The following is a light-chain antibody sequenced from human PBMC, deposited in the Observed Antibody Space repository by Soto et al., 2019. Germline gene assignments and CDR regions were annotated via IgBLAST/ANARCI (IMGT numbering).Light chain of an antibody. CDR3: QLYGTLPLT. Sequence: EILMTQSPDTLSVSPGESSTLSCRASQSVRSNYLAWYQQKPGQAPRLLIYGASSRATGIPDRFSGTGSGTDFTLTISRLEPEDFAVYYCQLYGTLPLTFGGGTKVDIK. J-gene: IGKJ4*01. CDR1: QSVRSNY. V-gene: IGKV3-20*01. CDR2: GAS.